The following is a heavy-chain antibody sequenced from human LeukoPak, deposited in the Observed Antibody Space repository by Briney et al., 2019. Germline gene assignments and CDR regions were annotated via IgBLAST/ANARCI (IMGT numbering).Heavy chain of an antibody. CDR2: IYYSGST. V-gene: IGHV4-39*07. CDR1: GGSVSSYY. D-gene: IGHD6-13*01. CDR3: ARDQVAAAGNFDY. J-gene: IGHJ4*02. Sequence: SETLSLTCTVSGGSVSSYYWGWIRQPPGKGLEWIGSIYYSGSTYYNPSLKSRVTISVDTSKNQFSLKLSSVTAADTAVYYCARDQVAAAGNFDYWGQGTLVTVSS.